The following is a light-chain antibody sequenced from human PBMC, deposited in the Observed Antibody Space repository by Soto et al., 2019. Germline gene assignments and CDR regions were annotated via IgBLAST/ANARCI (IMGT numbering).Light chain of an antibody. Sequence: DIVMTQSPDSLAVSLGERTTINCRSSQSVLHRSKRKNYLAWYQQKAGQPPKPLISWASTRESGVPDRFSGSGSGTDFTLTISSLQAEDVATYYRQQYYSGRTFGQGTKVDI. V-gene: IGKV4-1*01. J-gene: IGKJ1*01. CDR3: QQYYSGRT. CDR1: QSVLHRSKRKNY. CDR2: WAS.